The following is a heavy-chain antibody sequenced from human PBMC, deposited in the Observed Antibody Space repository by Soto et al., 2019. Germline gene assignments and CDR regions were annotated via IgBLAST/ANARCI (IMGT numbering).Heavy chain of an antibody. V-gene: IGHV1-69*06. CDR3: ARVSGHCSSTSCYYGMDV. D-gene: IGHD2-2*01. CDR2: IIHIFGTA. Sequence: QVQLVQSGAEVKKPGSSVKVSCKASGGTFSSYAISWVRQAPGQGLEWMGGIIHIFGTANYAQKFQGRVTITTEKPTSKAYMELSSLRSEDTAVYYCARVSGHCSSTSCYYGMDVWGQGTTVTVSS. CDR1: GGTFSSYA. J-gene: IGHJ6*02.